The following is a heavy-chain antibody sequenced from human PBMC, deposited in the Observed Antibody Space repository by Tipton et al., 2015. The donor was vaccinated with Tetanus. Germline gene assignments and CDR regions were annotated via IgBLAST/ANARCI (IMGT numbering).Heavy chain of an antibody. Sequence: TLSLTCTVSGGSLSSGTFYWDWIRQPPGKGLEWIGNIYYNGNTLPNPSLKSRVTISLDKSRNQFSLKLRSVTAADTAVYYCARSAENWFDPWGQGTLVTVSS. CDR3: ARSAENWFDP. V-gene: IGHV4-39*01. CDR1: GGSLSSGTFY. J-gene: IGHJ5*02. D-gene: IGHD1-14*01. CDR2: IYYNGNT.